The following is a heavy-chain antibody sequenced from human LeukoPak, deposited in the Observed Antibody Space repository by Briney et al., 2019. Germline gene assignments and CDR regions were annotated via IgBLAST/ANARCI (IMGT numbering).Heavy chain of an antibody. CDR1: GYTFTSYY. D-gene: IGHD6-19*01. V-gene: IGHV1-46*01. Sequence: EASVKVSCKASGYTFTSYYMHWVRQAPGQGLEWMGIIHLSDGTTSYAQKFQDRVTMTRDTSTSTVYMELTSLRSEDTAVYYCARSASGWHYFDYWGQGTLVTVSS. CDR3: ARSASGWHYFDY. CDR2: IHLSDGTT. J-gene: IGHJ4*02.